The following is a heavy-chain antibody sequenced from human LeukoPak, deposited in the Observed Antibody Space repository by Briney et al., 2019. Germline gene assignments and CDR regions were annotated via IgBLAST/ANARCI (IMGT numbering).Heavy chain of an antibody. Sequence: ASVKVSCKASGYTFTDYLIHWVRQAPGQGPEWMGRINPNIGGPSYPQKFQRRLIITRHTSITTLYIELSSLRSDDTAFYFCARDREFCDSNCYSGWFASWGQGTLVTVSS. D-gene: IGHD3-22*01. CDR1: GYTFTDYL. CDR2: INPNIGGP. CDR3: ARDREFCDSNCYSGWFAS. J-gene: IGHJ5*01. V-gene: IGHV1-2*06.